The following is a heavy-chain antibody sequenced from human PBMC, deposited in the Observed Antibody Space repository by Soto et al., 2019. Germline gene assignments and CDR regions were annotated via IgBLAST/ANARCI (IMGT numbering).Heavy chain of an antibody. Sequence: SETLSLTCTVSGGSISSYYWSWIRQPPGKGLEWIGYIYYSGSTYYNPSLKSRVTISVDTSKNQFSLKLSSVTAADTAVYYYASSGGDYYDSSGYYSEYFQHWGQGTLVTVSS. V-gene: IGHV4-30-4*01. J-gene: IGHJ1*01. CDR1: GGSISSYY. CDR2: IYYSGST. D-gene: IGHD3-22*01. CDR3: ASSGGDYYDSSGYYSEYFQH.